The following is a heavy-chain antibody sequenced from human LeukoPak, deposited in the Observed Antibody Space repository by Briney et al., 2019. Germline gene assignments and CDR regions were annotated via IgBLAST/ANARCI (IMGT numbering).Heavy chain of an antibody. CDR2: IYYSGST. CDR3: AREGYSYGYDY. CDR1: GGSISSSSYY. V-gene: IGHV4-39*07. J-gene: IGHJ4*02. D-gene: IGHD5-18*01. Sequence: SETLSLTCTVSGGSISSSSYYWGWIRQPPGKGLEWIGSIYYSGSTYYNPSLKSRVTISVDTSKNQFSLKLSSVTAADTAVYYCAREGYSYGYDYWGQGTLVTVSS.